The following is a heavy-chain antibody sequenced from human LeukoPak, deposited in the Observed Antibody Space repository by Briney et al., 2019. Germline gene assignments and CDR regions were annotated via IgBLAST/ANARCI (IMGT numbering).Heavy chain of an antibody. CDR2: IKQDGSEK. D-gene: IGHD3-3*01. CDR1: GFTFSSYW. CDR3: ARVVDDSWSGYYKF. V-gene: IGHV3-7*01. J-gene: IGHJ4*02. Sequence: PGGSLRLSCAASGFTFSSYWMGWVRQAPGEGLEWVANIKQDGSEKYYADSMKGRFTISRDNAKNSLYLQMNRVRAEDTAVYYCARVVDDSWSGYYKFWGQGTLVTVSS.